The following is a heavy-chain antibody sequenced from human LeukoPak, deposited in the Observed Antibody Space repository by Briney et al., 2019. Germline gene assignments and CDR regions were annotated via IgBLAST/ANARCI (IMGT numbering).Heavy chain of an antibody. Sequence: ASVKVSCKASGYTFTGYYMHWVRQAPGQGLEWMGWINPNSGGTNYAQKFQGWVTMTRDTSISTAYMELSRLRSDDTAVYYCARGTVVVVAATRGWFDPWGQGTLVTVSS. D-gene: IGHD2-15*01. J-gene: IGHJ5*02. CDR1: GYTFTGYY. CDR3: ARGTVVVVAATRGWFDP. CDR2: INPNSGGT. V-gene: IGHV1-2*04.